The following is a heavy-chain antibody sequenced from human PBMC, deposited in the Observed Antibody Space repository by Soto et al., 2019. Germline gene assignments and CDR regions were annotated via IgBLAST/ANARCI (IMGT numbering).Heavy chain of an antibody. J-gene: IGHJ6*02. CDR3: ARDAISDYYGMDV. Sequence: SETLSLTCTVSGGSISSGGYYWSWIRQHPGKGLEWIGYIYYTGSTYYNPSLKSRVTISVDTSKNQFSLKLTSVTAADTAVYFCARDAISDYYGMDVWGQGTTVTVSS. CDR2: IYYTGST. V-gene: IGHV4-31*03. CDR1: GGSISSGGYY. D-gene: IGHD3-3*01.